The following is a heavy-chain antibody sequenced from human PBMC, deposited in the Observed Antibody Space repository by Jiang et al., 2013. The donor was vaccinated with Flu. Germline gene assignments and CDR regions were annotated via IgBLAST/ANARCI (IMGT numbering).Heavy chain of an antibody. D-gene: IGHD3-10*01. CDR3: ARLNYYGSGNSPMQFDP. J-gene: IGHJ5*02. V-gene: IGHV4-31*03. CDR2: IYYSGST. CDR1: GGSISSGGYY. Sequence: KPSQTLSLTCTVSGGSISSGGYYWSWIRQHPGKGLEWIGYIYYSGSTYYNPSLKSRVTISVDTSKNQFSLKLSSVTAADTAVYYCARLNYYGSGNSPMQFDPWGQGTLVTVSS.